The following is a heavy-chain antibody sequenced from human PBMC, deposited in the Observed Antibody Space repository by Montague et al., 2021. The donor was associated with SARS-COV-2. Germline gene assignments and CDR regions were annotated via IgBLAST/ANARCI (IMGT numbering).Heavy chain of an antibody. D-gene: IGHD1-26*01. V-gene: IGHV6-1*01. J-gene: IGHJ3*02. Sequence: CAISGDSVSSNNAAWDWIRQSPSRGLEWLGRTCYRSEWYFDYAISLRGRITINPDTSKNQFSLQFDSVTLDDTAVYYCARYSYSGTYFGLNDAFDIWGQGTLVTVSS. CDR2: TCYRSEWYF. CDR1: GDSVSSNNAA. CDR3: ARYSYSGTYFGLNDAFDI.